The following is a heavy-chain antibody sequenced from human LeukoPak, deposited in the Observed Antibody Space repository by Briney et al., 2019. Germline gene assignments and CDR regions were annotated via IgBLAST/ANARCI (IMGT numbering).Heavy chain of an antibody. CDR1: GYTFTSYY. CDR2: INPSGGST. CDR3: AREYGGNSFDY. J-gene: IGHJ4*02. V-gene: IGHV1-46*01. D-gene: IGHD4-23*01. Sequence: ASVPVSFKASGYTFTSYYMHWVRQAPGRGLEWMGIINPSGGSTSYEQKFQGRVTMTRDTSTSTVYMELSSLRSEDTAVYYCAREYGGNSFDYWGQGTLVTVSS.